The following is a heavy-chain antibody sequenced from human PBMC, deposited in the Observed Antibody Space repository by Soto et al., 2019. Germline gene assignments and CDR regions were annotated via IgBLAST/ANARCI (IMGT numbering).Heavy chain of an antibody. CDR3: ARDRGYGIEAIVWSGMDV. D-gene: IGHD6-13*01. V-gene: IGHV1-3*01. CDR1: GYTFTNYA. Sequence: QVQLVQSGAEVKKPGASVKVSCKASGYTFTNYAVHWVRQAPGQRLEWMGWINSGNGNTKYSQKFQGRVTITSDTSASTDYVELSSVRSEDTAVYYCARDRGYGIEAIVWSGMDVWGQGTRVTVSS. J-gene: IGHJ6*01. CDR2: INSGNGNT.